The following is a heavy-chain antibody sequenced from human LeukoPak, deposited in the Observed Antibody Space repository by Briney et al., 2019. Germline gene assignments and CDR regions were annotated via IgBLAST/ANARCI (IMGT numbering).Heavy chain of an antibody. CDR2: ITTDGTST. V-gene: IGHV3-74*01. J-gene: IGHJ3*02. Sequence: GGSLRLSCAASGFTVSSNYMSWVRQAPGKGLEWVSHITTDGTSTGYADSVKGRFTISRDNAKNTLYPQMNSLKVEDTAVYYCAAENGRAFDIWGQGTMVTVSS. CDR1: GFTVSSNY. D-gene: IGHD1-1*01. CDR3: AAENGRAFDI.